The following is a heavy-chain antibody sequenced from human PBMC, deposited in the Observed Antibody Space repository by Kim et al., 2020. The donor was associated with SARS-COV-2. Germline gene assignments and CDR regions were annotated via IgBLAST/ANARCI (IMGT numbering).Heavy chain of an antibody. D-gene: IGHD5-18*01. J-gene: IGHJ4*02. CDR1: GGSFSGYY. Sequence: SETLSLTCAVYGGSFSGYYWSWIRQPPGKGLEWIGEINHSGSTNYNPSLKSRVTISVDTSKNQFSLKLSSVTAADTAVYYCARHPGYTVDYWGQGTLVTVSS. V-gene: IGHV4-34*01. CDR2: INHSGST. CDR3: ARHPGYTVDY.